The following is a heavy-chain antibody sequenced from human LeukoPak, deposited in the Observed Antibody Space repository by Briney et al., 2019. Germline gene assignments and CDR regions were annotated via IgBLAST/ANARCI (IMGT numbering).Heavy chain of an antibody. D-gene: IGHD1-7*01. CDR2: IYYSGST. V-gene: IGHV4-59*01. J-gene: IGHJ4*02. CDR1: GGSISTYY. CDR3: ARGGTTREGFDY. Sequence: SETLSLTCTVSGGSISTYYWNWIRQPPGKGLEWIGNIYYSGSTNYNPSLKSRVTISVDTPKKQFSLKLSSVTAADTAVYYCARGGTTREGFDYWGQGTLVTVSS.